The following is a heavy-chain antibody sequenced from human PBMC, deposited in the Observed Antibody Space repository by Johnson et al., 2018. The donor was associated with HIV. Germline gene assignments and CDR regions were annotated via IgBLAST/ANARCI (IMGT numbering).Heavy chain of an antibody. CDR3: AREAYRACDS. CDR1: GFTFSSYA. Sequence: QVQLVESGGGVVQPGRSLRLSCAASGFTFSSYAMHWVRQAPGKGLEWVAVISYDGSNKYYADSVKGRFTISRDNSKNTLYLQMNSLRAEDTAVYYCAREAYRACDSWGQGTMVTVSS. V-gene: IGHV3-30-3*01. CDR2: ISYDGSNK. J-gene: IGHJ3*02. D-gene: IGHD3-16*01.